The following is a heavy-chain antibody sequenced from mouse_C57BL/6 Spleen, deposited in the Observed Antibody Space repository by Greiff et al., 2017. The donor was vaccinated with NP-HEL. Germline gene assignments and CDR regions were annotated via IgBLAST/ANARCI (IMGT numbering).Heavy chain of an antibody. Sequence: QVQLQQSGAELVRPGASVKLSCKASGYTFTDYYINWVKQRPGQGLEWIARIYPGSGNTYYNEKFKGKATLTAEKSSSTAYMQLSSLTSEDSAVYFCARGAGSGYVYAMDYWGQGTSVTVSS. J-gene: IGHJ4*01. CDR1: GYTFTDYY. CDR3: ARGAGSGYVYAMDY. D-gene: IGHD3-2*02. V-gene: IGHV1-76*01. CDR2: IYPGSGNT.